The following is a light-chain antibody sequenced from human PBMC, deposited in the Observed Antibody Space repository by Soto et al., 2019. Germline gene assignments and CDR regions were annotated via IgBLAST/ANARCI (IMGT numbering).Light chain of an antibody. V-gene: IGKV3-20*01. Sequence: EIVLTQSPGTLSLSPGERATLSCRASQSVGNNYLAWYQQKPGQAPRFLIYDASSRATGIPDRFSGSGSGTYFTLTTSRLEPEDFAVYYCQQYGSTPLTFGGGTKVEIK. J-gene: IGKJ4*01. CDR2: DAS. CDR1: QSVGNNY. CDR3: QQYGSTPLT.